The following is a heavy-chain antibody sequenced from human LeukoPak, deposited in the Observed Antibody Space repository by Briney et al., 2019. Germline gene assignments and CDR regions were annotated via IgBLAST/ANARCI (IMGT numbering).Heavy chain of an antibody. CDR2: ISSGGST. Sequence: GGSLRLSCTATGFTFSNSAMSWVRQAPGKGLEWVSSISSGGSTYFADSVRGRFTISRDNSKNTLYLQMNSLRAEDTAVYYCAKVGGNSSSSGSPPLDYWGQGTLVTVSS. CDR3: AKVGGNSSSSGSPPLDY. V-gene: IGHV3-23*01. D-gene: IGHD4-23*01. J-gene: IGHJ4*02. CDR1: GFTFSNSA.